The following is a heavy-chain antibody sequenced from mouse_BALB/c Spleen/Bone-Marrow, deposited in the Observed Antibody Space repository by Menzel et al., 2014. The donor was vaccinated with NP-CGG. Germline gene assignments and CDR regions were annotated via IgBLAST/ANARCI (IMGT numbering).Heavy chain of an antibody. CDR1: GLTFTDYY. Sequence: EVKLVESGGGLVQPGGSLRLSCATSGLTFTDYYMSWVRQPPGKALEWLGFIRNKANGYTTEYSASVKGRFTISRDNSQSILYLQMNTLRAEDSATYYCARDYYGSSWYFDVWGAGTTVNVSS. V-gene: IGHV7-3*02. CDR2: IRNKANGYTT. CDR3: ARDYYGSSWYFDV. D-gene: IGHD1-1*01. J-gene: IGHJ1*01.